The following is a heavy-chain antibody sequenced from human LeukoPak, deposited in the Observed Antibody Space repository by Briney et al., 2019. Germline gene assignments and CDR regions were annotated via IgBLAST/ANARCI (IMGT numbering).Heavy chain of an antibody. D-gene: IGHD5-18*01. CDR1: GYSISSGYY. Sequence: SETLSLTCTVSGYSISSGYYWGWMRQPPGKGLEWIESIHHSGSTYYNPSLKSRVTISVDTSKNQFSLKLSSVTAADTAVYYCARAGYSYASFDYWGQGTLVTVSS. CDR2: IHHSGST. CDR3: ARAGYSYASFDY. V-gene: IGHV4-38-2*02. J-gene: IGHJ4*02.